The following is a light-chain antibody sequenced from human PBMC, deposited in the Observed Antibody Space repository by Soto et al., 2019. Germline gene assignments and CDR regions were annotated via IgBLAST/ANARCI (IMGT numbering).Light chain of an antibody. CDR1: QGIAPY. CDR2: ATS. J-gene: IGKJ4*01. V-gene: IGKV1-27*01. Sequence: DVQMNQSPSSLSAFVGDRVTITCRASQGIAPYLAWFQQKPGKVPKLLIYATSTLQSGVPSRFSGSGSGTDFTLPINSLQPEDVGSYCCQKYNSAPLTFGGGTKVEFK. CDR3: QKYNSAPLT.